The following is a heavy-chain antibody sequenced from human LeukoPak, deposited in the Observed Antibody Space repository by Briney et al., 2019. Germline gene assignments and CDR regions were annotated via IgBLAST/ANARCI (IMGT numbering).Heavy chain of an antibody. CDR1: GYTLTELS. D-gene: IGHD6-19*01. CDR2: FDPEDGET. Sequence: ASVRVSCKVSGYTLTELSMHWVRQAPGKGLEWMGGFDPEDGETIYAQKFQGRVTMTEDTSTDTAYMELSSLRSEDTAVYYCATGPPAVAGILAFDFWGQGTMVTVSS. V-gene: IGHV1-24*01. J-gene: IGHJ3*01. CDR3: ATGPPAVAGILAFDF.